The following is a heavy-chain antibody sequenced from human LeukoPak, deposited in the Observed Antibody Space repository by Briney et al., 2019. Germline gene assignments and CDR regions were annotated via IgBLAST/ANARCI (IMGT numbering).Heavy chain of an antibody. V-gene: IGHV3-48*01. J-gene: IGHJ6*03. CDR3: ARDYYDSSGYSPTYYYCMDV. Sequence: GGSLRLSCAASGFTFSSYSMNWVRQAPGKGLEWVSYISSSSSTIYYADSVKGRFTISRDNAKNSLYLQMNSLRAEDTAVYYCARDYYDSSGYSPTYYYCMDVWGKGTTVTVSS. D-gene: IGHD3-22*01. CDR1: GFTFSSYS. CDR2: ISSSSSTI.